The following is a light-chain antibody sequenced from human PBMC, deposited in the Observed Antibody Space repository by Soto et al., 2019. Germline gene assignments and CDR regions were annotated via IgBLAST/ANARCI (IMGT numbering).Light chain of an antibody. CDR2: DAS. CDR1: QSISSW. V-gene: IGKV1-5*01. Sequence: DIQMTQSPSTLSASVGDRVTITCRASQSISSWLAWYQQKPGKAPKLLLYDASSLESGVPSRVSGSGSGTEFTLTISSLQPDDFATYYCQQYNSYSQTFGQGTKLEIK. CDR3: QQYNSYSQT. J-gene: IGKJ2*01.